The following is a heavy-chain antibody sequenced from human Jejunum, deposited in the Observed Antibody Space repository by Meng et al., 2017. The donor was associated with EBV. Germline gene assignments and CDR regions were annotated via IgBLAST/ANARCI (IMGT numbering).Heavy chain of an antibody. J-gene: IGHJ4*02. V-gene: IGHV1-8*01. D-gene: IGHD3-16*02. CDR3: ARGRVWGSYQDY. CDR1: GYTFTSYD. CDR2: MNPNSGNT. Sequence: QVQLVRSGAEVKKPGASVKASCKAFGYTFTSYDINWVRQATGQGLEWMGWMNPNSGNTGYAQKFQGRVTMTRNTSISTAYMELSSLRSEDTAMYYCARGRVWGSYQDYWGQGTLVTVSS.